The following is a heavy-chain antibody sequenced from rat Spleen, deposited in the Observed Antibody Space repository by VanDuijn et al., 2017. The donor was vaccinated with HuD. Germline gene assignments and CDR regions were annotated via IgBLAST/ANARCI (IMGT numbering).Heavy chain of an antibody. CDR2: IWGDGST. CDR1: GFSLISYA. CDR3: TRSYGGYTSNWFPY. J-gene: IGHJ3*01. V-gene: IGHV2-13*01. D-gene: IGHD1-11*01. Sequence: QVQLKESGPGLVQPSQTLSLTCTVSGFSLISYAVNWVRQPPGKGLEWMGGIWGDGSTKYSSVLKSRLSISRDTSKSQVFLRMNSLQTDDTAIYFCTRSYGGYTSNWFPYWGQGTLVTVSS.